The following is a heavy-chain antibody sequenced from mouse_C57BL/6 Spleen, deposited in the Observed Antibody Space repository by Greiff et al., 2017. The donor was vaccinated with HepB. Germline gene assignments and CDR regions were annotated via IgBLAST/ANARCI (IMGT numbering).Heavy chain of an antibody. CDR2: IYPGSGNT. J-gene: IGHJ2*01. V-gene: IGHV1-76*01. CDR1: GYTFTDYY. CDR3: ARQIYSRGFDD. Sequence: QVQLQQSGAELVRPGASVKLSCKASGYTFTDYYINWVKQRPGQGLEWIARIYPGSGNTYYNEKFKGKATLTAEKSSSNAYMQLSSLTSEDSAVYFCARQIYSRGFDDWGQGTTLTVSS. D-gene: IGHD2-1*01.